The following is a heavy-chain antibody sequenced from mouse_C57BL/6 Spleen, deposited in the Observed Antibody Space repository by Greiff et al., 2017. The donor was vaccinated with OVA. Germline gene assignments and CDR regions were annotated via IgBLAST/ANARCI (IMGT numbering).Heavy chain of an antibody. CDR3: ARGGAHYYGSSYRWGFAY. CDR2: ICPGAGDT. CDR1: GYAFSSYW. V-gene: IGHV1-80*01. J-gene: IGHJ3*01. Sequence: VQLQQSGAELVKPGASVKISCKASGYAFSSYWMNWVKQRPGKGLEWIGPICPGAGDTNYNGKVKGKATMTADTYSSTAYMQLSSLTSEDPAVYCCARGGAHYYGSSYRWGFAYWGQGTLLTVSA. D-gene: IGHD1-1*01.